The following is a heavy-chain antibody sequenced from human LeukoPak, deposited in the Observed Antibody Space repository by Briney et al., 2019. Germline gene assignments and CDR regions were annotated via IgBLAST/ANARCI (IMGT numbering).Heavy chain of an antibody. J-gene: IGHJ6*03. CDR2: IYYSGST. CDR1: GGSISSSSYY. D-gene: IGHD2-2*01. V-gene: IGHV4-39*01. Sequence: PSETLSLTCTVSGGSISSSSYYWGWIRQPPGKGLEWIGSIYYSGSTYYNPSLKSRVTISVDTSKNQFSLKLSSVTAADTAVYYCARNFGRIGYCSSTSLSCSDHYYYMDVWGKGTTVTVSS. CDR3: ARNFGRIGYCSSTSLSCSDHYYYMDV.